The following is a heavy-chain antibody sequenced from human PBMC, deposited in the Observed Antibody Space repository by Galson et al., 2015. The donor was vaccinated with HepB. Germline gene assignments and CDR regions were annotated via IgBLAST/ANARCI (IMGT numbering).Heavy chain of an antibody. J-gene: IGHJ3*02. V-gene: IGHV1-69*13. CDR2: IIPIFGTA. D-gene: IGHD2-21*01. Sequence: SVKVSCKASGGTFSSYAISWVRQAPGQGLEWTGGIIPIFGTANYAQKFQGRVTITADESTSTAYMELSSLRSEDTAVYYCARGLYCGGDCYDAFDIWSQGTMVTVSS. CDR1: GGTFSSYA. CDR3: ARGLYCGGDCYDAFDI.